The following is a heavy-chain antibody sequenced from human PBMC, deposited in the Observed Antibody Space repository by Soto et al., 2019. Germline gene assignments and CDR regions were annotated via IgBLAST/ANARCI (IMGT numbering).Heavy chain of an antibody. V-gene: IGHV1-18*01. CDR1: GYTFTSYG. Sequence: ASVKVSCKASGYTFTSYGISWVRQAHGQGLEWMGWISAYNGNTNYAQKLQGRVTMTTDTSTSTAYMELRSLRSDHTAVYYWKRYRDAMVLGPWGQGTLVTVSS. CDR2: ISAYNGNT. CDR3: KRYRDAMVLGP. J-gene: IGHJ5*02. D-gene: IGHD3-10*01.